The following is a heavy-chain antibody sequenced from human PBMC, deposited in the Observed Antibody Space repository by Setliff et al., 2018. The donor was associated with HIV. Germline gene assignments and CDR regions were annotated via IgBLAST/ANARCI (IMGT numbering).Heavy chain of an antibody. V-gene: IGHV3-30*02. CDR1: GFTFSTYG. CDR3: ARDRSPREEMATTADY. D-gene: IGHD5-12*01. CDR2: IRYDGNNE. Sequence: GGSLRLSCAASGFTFSTYGMHWVRQAPGMGLKWVAFIRYDGNNENYADSVKGRFTISRDNSKNTLYLQMNSLRAEDTAVYYCARDRSPREEMATTADYWGQGTLVTVSS. J-gene: IGHJ4*02.